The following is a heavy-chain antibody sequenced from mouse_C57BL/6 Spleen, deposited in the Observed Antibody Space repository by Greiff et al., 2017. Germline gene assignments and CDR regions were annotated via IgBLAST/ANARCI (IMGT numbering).Heavy chain of an antibody. CDR2: IDPNSGGT. CDR3: ARKEYDYDWFAY. Sequence: VQLQQPGAELVKPGASVKLSCKASGYTFTSYWMHWVKQRPGRGLEWIGRIDPNSGGTKYNEKFKSKATLTVDKPSSTAYMQLSSLTSEDSAVYYCARKEYDYDWFAYWGQGTLVTVSA. V-gene: IGHV1-72*01. D-gene: IGHD2-4*01. J-gene: IGHJ3*01. CDR1: GYTFTSYW.